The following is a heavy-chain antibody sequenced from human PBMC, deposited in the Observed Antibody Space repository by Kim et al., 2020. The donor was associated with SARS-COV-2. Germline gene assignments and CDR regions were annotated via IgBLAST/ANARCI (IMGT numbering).Heavy chain of an antibody. Sequence: ASVKVYCKASGYTFTSYGISWVRQAPGQGLEWMGWISAYNGNTNYAQKLQGRVTMTTDTSTSTAYMELRSLRSDDTAVYYCARGYTYQLLLQGFDPWGQGTLVTVSS. CDR1: GYTFTSYG. V-gene: IGHV1-18*01. CDR3: ARGYTYQLLLQGFDP. D-gene: IGHD2-2*01. J-gene: IGHJ5*02. CDR2: ISAYNGNT.